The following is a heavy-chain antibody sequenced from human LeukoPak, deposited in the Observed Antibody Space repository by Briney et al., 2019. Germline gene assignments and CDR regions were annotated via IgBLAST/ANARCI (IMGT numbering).Heavy chain of an antibody. CDR1: GFTFSSYA. D-gene: IGHD3-16*02. CDR2: ISGSGGST. Sequence: GGSLRLSCAASGFTFSSYAMSWVRQAQGKGLEWVSAISGSGGSTYYADSVKGRFTISRDNSKNTLYLQMNSLRAEDTAVYYCAKDDYVWGSYRPDAFDIWGQGTIVTVSS. V-gene: IGHV3-23*01. J-gene: IGHJ3*02. CDR3: AKDDYVWGSYRPDAFDI.